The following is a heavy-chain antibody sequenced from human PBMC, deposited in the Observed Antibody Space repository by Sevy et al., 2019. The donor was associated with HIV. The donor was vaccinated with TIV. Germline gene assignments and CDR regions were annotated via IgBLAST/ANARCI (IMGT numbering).Heavy chain of an antibody. CDR3: AKDNPGESDRFGELLPAYGMDV. Sequence: GGSLRLSCAASGFTFDDYTMHWVRQAPGKGLEWVSLISWDGGSTYYADSVKGRFTISRDNSKNSLYMQMNSLRTEDTAWYYCAKDNPGESDRFGELLPAYGMDVWGQGTTVTVSS. J-gene: IGHJ6*02. CDR2: ISWDGGST. V-gene: IGHV3-43*01. D-gene: IGHD3-10*01. CDR1: GFTFDDYT.